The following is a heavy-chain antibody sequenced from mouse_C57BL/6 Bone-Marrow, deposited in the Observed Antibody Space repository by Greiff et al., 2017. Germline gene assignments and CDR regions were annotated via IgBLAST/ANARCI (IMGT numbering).Heavy chain of an antibody. V-gene: IGHV5-15*04. CDR2: ISNLAYSI. J-gene: IGHJ4*01. Sequence: EVKLVESGGGLVQPGGSLKLSCAASGFTFSDYGMAWVRQAPRKGPEWVAFISNLAYSIYYADTVTGRFTISSENAKNTLYLEMSSLRSEDTAIYYWARLGIYYYGSKDAMDYWGQGTSVTVSS. CDR3: ARLGIYYYGSKDAMDY. D-gene: IGHD1-1*01. CDR1: GFTFSDYG.